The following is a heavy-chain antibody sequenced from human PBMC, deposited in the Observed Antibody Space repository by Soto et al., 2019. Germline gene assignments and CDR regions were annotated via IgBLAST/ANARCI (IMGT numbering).Heavy chain of an antibody. V-gene: IGHV3-48*02. CDR2: ISSSGSTI. CDR3: ARASPFDY. CDR1: GFAFSTYT. J-gene: IGHJ4*02. Sequence: EVQLVESGGGLVQPGGSLRLSCVVSGFAFSTYTMNWVRQAPGKGLEWVSYISSSGSTIYYADSVKGRFTISRDNAKNSLFLQMNSLRDEDMAVYYCARASPFDYGGQGTLVSVSS.